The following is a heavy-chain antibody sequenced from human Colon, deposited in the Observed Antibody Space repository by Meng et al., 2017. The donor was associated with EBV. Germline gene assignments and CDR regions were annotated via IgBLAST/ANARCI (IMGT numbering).Heavy chain of an antibody. J-gene: IGHJ5*02. CDR3: ARDGGVTHVP. Sequence: VPMQESVEGLVKPSGPLSLTCAVSGTSISTSHWWSWTRQSPGEGLEWIGAIYHNGQTNYNPSLKSRVSMSVDESKNEFSLNLKSVTAADTAVYYCARDGGVTHVPWGQGVLVTVSS. CDR2: IYHNGQT. D-gene: IGHD2-8*02. V-gene: IGHV4-4*02. CDR1: GTSISTSHW.